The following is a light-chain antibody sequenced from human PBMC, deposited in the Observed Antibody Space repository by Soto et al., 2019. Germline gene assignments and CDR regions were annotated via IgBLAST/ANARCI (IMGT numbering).Light chain of an antibody. CDR1: SSDVGGYNY. CDR2: DVS. V-gene: IGLV2-14*03. J-gene: IGLJ1*01. CDR3: SSYTITNTRA. Sequence: QSALTQPASVSGSPGQSITISCTGTSSDVGGYNYVSWYQQHPGKAPKLMIYDVSDRPSGVSNRFSGSKSGNTASLTISGLQAEGEADYYCSSYTITNTRAFGTGTKVTVL.